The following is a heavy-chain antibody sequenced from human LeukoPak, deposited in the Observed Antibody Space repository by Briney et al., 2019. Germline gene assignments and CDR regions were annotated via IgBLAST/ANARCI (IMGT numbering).Heavy chain of an antibody. Sequence: GASVKVSCKASGYTFTSYDINWVRQATGQGLEWMGGIIPIFGTANYAQKFQGRVTITADESTSTAYMELSSLRSEDTAVYYCARAPDFSRYFDYWGQGTLVTVSS. CDR3: ARAPDFSRYFDY. V-gene: IGHV1-69*13. J-gene: IGHJ4*02. CDR2: IIPIFGTA. CDR1: GYTFTSYD.